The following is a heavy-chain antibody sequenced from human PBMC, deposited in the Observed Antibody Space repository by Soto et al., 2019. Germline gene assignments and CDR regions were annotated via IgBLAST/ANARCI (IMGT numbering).Heavy chain of an antibody. CDR1: GGFI. J-gene: IGHJ4*02. D-gene: IGHD1-1*01. V-gene: IGHV4-59*01. Sequence: SETLSLTCTVSGGFIWGWIRQSPDKGLEWIGYIYNSGRYNYNPSLESRLTISIDTSKNQFSLRLASVTVADTAVYYCARTLPNRQLFDSWSQGTLVTVS. CDR2: IYNSGRY. CDR3: ARTLPNRQLFDS.